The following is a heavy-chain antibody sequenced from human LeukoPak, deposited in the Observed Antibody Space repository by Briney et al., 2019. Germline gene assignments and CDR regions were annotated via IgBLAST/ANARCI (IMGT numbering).Heavy chain of an antibody. V-gene: IGHV4-39*01. CDR1: GGSISSSSYY. J-gene: IGHJ3*02. CDR3: ARSRDDYGDYAEAFDI. D-gene: IGHD4-17*01. CDR2: IYYSGST. Sequence: PSETLSLTCTVSGGSISSSSYYWGWIRQPPGKGLEWIGSIYYSGSTYYNPSLKSRVTISVDTSKNQFSLKLSSVTAASTAVYYCARSRDDYGDYAEAFDIWGQGTMVTVSS.